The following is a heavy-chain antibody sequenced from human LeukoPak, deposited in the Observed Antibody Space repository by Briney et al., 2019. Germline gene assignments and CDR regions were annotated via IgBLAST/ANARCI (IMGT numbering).Heavy chain of an antibody. CDR2: IYYSGST. J-gene: IGHJ5*02. CDR1: GGSFSSYY. Sequence: SETLSLTCAVYGGSFSSYYWSWIRQPPGKGLEWIGYIYYSGSTNYNPSLKSRVTISVDTSKNQFSLKLSSVTAADTAVYYCARLTVGGYYDSSGYHGWFDPWGQGTLVTVSS. V-gene: IGHV4-59*08. CDR3: ARLTVGGYYDSSGYHGWFDP. D-gene: IGHD3-22*01.